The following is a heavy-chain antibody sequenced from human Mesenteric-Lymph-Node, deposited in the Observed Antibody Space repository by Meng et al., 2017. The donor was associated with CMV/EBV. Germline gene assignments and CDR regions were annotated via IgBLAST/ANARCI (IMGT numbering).Heavy chain of an antibody. D-gene: IGHD3-3*01. CDR2: ISTRSAYI. V-gene: IGHV3-21*01. J-gene: IGHJ4*02. Sequence: GGSLRLSCAASGFNFRNYAMNWVRQVPGKGLQWVSSISTRSAYIKYADSVKGRFTISRDNAKNALYLQMNSPRAEDTAVYYCARELFDFWSSYYTGTDFWGQGTLVTVSS. CDR3: ARELFDFWSSYYTGTDF. CDR1: GFNFRNYA.